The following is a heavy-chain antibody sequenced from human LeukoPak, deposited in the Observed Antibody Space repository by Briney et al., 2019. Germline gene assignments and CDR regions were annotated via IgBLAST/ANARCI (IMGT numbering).Heavy chain of an antibody. V-gene: IGHV4-34*01. CDR3: ARHLLRTSTSFDY. CDR1: GGSVSGYY. J-gene: IGHJ4*02. Sequence: SETLSLTCAVYGGSVSGYYWSWIRQPPGKGLEWIGEIKHDGSTKYNSSLKSRVTISIDTSKNQFSLKLNSVTAAGTAVYYCARHLLRTSTSFDYWDQGNLVTVSS. CDR2: IKHDGST. D-gene: IGHD1-14*01.